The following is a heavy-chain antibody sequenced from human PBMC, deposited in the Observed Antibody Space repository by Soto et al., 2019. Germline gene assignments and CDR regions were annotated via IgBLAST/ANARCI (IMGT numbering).Heavy chain of an antibody. CDR2: INHSGST. D-gene: IGHD2-2*01. V-gene: IGHV4-34*01. CDR1: GGSFSGYY. CDR3: ARGVKGYCSSTSCYLLSAFDI. J-gene: IGHJ3*02. Sequence: SETLSLTCAVYGGSFSGYYWSWIRQPPGKGLEWIGEINHSGSTNYNPSLKSRVTISVDTSKNQFSLKLSSVTAADTAVYYCARGVKGYCSSTSCYLLSAFDIWGQGTMVTVSS.